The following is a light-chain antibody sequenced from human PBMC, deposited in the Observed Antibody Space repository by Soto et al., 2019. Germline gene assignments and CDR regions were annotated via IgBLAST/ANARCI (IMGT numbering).Light chain of an antibody. Sequence: DIPMTQSPSSLSASFGDRVTITCRASQGIGVYLAWFQQKPGNAPTLLIYAASTLQSGVPSRFSGSGSGTDFTLTISSLQPEDVATYYCQKYNSAPLTFGGGTKVEIK. CDR1: QGIGVY. J-gene: IGKJ4*01. CDR3: QKYNSAPLT. CDR2: AAS. V-gene: IGKV1-27*01.